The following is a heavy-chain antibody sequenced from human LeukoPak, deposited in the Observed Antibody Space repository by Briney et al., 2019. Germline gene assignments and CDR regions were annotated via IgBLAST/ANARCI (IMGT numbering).Heavy chain of an antibody. CDR3: ARDREKSTVVTHLDY. V-gene: IGHV1-2*02. Sequence: GASVKVSCKASGYTFTGYYMHWVRPAPGQGLEWMGWINPNSGGTNYAQKFQGRVTMTRDTSISTAYMELSRLRSDDTAVYYCARDREKSTVVTHLDYWGQGTLVTVSS. J-gene: IGHJ4*02. D-gene: IGHD4-23*01. CDR2: INPNSGGT. CDR1: GYTFTGYY.